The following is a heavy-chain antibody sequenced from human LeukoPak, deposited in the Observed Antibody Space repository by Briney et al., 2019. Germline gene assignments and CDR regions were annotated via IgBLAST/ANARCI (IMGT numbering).Heavy chain of an antibody. J-gene: IGHJ4*02. Sequence: GGSLRLSCAASGFTFSSYSMNWVRQAPGKGLEWVSSISSSSSYIYYADSVKGRFTISRDNAKNSLYLQMNSLRAEDTAVYYCAKDVRSPLPPGIDYWGQGTLVTVSS. CDR2: ISSSSSYI. V-gene: IGHV3-21*04. CDR3: AKDVRSPLPPGIDY. D-gene: IGHD3-16*02. CDR1: GFTFSSYS.